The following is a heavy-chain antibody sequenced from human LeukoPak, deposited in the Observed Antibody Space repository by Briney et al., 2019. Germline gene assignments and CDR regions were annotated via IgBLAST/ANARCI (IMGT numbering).Heavy chain of an antibody. CDR3: ARDLILWFGEFDYYYYGMDV. V-gene: IGHV3-66*02. CDR2: IYSGGST. Sequence: GGSLRLSCAASGFTVSSNYMSWVRQAPGKGLEWVSVIYSGGSTYYADSVKGRFTISRDNSKNTLYLQMNGLRAEDTAVYYCARDLILWFGEFDYYYYGMDVWGQGTMVTVSS. J-gene: IGHJ6*02. CDR1: GFTVSSNY. D-gene: IGHD3-10*01.